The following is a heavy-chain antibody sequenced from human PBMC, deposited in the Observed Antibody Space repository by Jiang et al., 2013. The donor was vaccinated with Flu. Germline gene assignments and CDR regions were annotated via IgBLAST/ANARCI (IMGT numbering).Heavy chain of an antibody. D-gene: IGHD6-19*01. CDR3: ARDRYSSGWYDY. CDR2: IYYSGNT. CDR1: GGSISSYY. V-gene: IGHV4-59*01. J-gene: IGHJ4*02. Sequence: KPSETLSLTCTVSGGSISSYYWNWIRQTPGKGLEWIGYIYYSGNTNYNPSLKSRVTISVDTSKNQFSLKLSSVTAADTAVYYCARDRYSSGWYDYWGQGTLVTVSS.